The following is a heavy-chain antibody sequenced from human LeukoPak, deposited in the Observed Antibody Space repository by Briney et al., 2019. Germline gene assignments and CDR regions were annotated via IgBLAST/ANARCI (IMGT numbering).Heavy chain of an antibody. Sequence: PSETLSLTCSVSGDSICGSDYYWDWIRQPPGKGLEWIGAIYYTGSTYYNPSLKGRVTISGDTSKNQFSLKLSSVTAADTAVYYSARPNEPARPNFDNWGQGTLLTVSS. CDR2: IYYTGST. CDR1: GDSICGSDYY. D-gene: IGHD2-2*01. J-gene: IGHJ4*02. V-gene: IGHV4-39*01. CDR3: ARPNEPARPNFDN.